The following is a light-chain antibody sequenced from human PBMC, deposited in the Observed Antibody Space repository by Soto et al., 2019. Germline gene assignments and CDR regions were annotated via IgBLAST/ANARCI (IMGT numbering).Light chain of an antibody. CDR3: QQSYS. CDR1: QSISSY. V-gene: IGKV1-39*01. CDR2: AAS. J-gene: IGKJ5*01. Sequence: SQNAQASSSLSSSVGDRGIITCRASQSISSYLNLYQQKPGKAPKLLIYAASSLQSGVPSRFSGSGSGTDFTLTISSLQPEDFATYYCQQSYSLGQGTRLEIK.